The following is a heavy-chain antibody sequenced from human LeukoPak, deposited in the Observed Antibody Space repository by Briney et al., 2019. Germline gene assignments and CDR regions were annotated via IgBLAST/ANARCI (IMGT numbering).Heavy chain of an antibody. V-gene: IGHV4-59*01. Sequence: PSETLSLTCTVSGGSISSYYWSWIRQPPGKGLEWLGYIYYSGSTNYNPSLKSRVTISVDTSKNQFSLKLSSVTAADTAVYYCAGAPPDSAEYFQHWGQGTLVTVSS. D-gene: IGHD2-15*01. CDR2: IYYSGST. J-gene: IGHJ1*01. CDR1: GGSISSYY. CDR3: AGAPPDSAEYFQH.